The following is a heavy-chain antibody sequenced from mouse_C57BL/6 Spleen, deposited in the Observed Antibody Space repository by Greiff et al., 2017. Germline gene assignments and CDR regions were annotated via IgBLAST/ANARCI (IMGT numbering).Heavy chain of an antibody. CDR2: IYPGGGYT. J-gene: IGHJ1*03. CDR3: ARGVYGNYVYWYFDF. D-gene: IGHD2-1*01. V-gene: IGHV1-63*01. Sequence: VKLQQSGAELVRPGTSVKMSCKASGYTFTNYWIGWAKQRPGHGLEWIGDIYPGGGYTNYNEQFKGKATLTADKSSSTAYMQFSSLTSEDSAIYYCARGVYGNYVYWYFDFWGTGTTVTVSS. CDR1: GYTFTNYW.